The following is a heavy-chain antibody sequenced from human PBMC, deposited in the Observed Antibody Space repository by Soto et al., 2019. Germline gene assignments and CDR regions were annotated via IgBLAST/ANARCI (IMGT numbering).Heavy chain of an antibody. CDR1: GFTFSSYE. J-gene: IGHJ4*02. V-gene: IGHV3-48*03. CDR3: ARGYTGGWSRGGYFDY. D-gene: IGHD6-19*01. CDR2: ITSSGTNI. Sequence: EVQLVESGGGLVQPGGSLRLSCAASGFTFSSYEMNWVRQAPGRGLEWLTHITSSGTNIFYGDSVKGRFTISRDNASNSLSLQMHSLRAEDTAVYYCARGYTGGWSRGGYFDYWGQGALVTVSS.